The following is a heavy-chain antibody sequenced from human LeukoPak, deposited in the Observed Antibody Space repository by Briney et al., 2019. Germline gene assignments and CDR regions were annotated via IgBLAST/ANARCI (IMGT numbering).Heavy chain of an antibody. CDR3: AKEGYYGDYWNGMFDY. V-gene: IGHV3-23*01. D-gene: IGHD4-17*01. CDR2: ISGSGDST. J-gene: IGHJ4*02. CDR1: GFTFSSYA. Sequence: GGSLRLSCAASGFTFSSYAMSWVRQAPGKGLEWVSAISGSGDSTYYADSVKGRFTISRDNSKNTLYLQMNSLRAEDTAVYYCAKEGYYGDYWNGMFDYWGQGTLVTVSS.